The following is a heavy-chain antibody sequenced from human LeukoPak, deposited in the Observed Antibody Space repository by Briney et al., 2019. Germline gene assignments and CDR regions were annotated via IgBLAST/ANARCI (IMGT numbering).Heavy chain of an antibody. Sequence: PSETLSLTCTVSGGAISSHYWSWIRQPAGKGLEWIGRIYTSGSTNYNSSLKSRVTMSVDTSKNQFSLKLSSVTAADTAVYYCARDSSGRLDAFDIWGQGTMVTVSS. V-gene: IGHV4-4*07. CDR2: IYTSGST. CDR3: ARDSSGRLDAFDI. D-gene: IGHD3-22*01. CDR1: GGAISSHY. J-gene: IGHJ3*02.